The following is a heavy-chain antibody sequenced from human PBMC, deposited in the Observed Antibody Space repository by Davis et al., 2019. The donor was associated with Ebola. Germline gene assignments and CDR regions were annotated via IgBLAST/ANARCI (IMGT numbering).Heavy chain of an antibody. CDR3: ARQGSSSWYDY. Sequence: ASVKVSCKASGYTFSSYDINWVRQATGQGLEWMGWMNPNSGNTGYAQKFQGRVTITRSTSISTAYMELSSLTSEDTAVYYCARQGSSSWYDYWGQGTLVTVSS. D-gene: IGHD6-13*01. J-gene: IGHJ4*02. CDR1: GYTFSSYD. V-gene: IGHV1-8*03. CDR2: MNPNSGNT.